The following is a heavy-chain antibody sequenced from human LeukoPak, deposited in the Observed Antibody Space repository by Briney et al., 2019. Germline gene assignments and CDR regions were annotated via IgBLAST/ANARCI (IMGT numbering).Heavy chain of an antibody. CDR2: ISSSSSYI. J-gene: IGHJ4*02. CDR3: AREYNSPNRFDY. V-gene: IGHV3-21*01. Sequence: GGSLRLSCAASGFTFSSYWMHWVRQAPGKGLEWGSSISSSSSYINYADSVKGRFTISRDNAKNSLYLQMNSLRAEDTAVYYCAREYNSPNRFDYWGQGTLVTVSS. D-gene: IGHD1-20*01. CDR1: GFTFSSYW.